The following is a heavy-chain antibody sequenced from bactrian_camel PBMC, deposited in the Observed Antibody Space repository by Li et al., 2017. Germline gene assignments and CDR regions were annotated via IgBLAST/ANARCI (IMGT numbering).Heavy chain of an antibody. J-gene: IGHJ6*01. CDR1: GVATQRYC. CDR3: ASDVPRSLRRGVVQGWPFGF. V-gene: IGHV3S55*01. Sequence: HVQLVESGGGSVQAGGSLRLSCVASGVATQRYCMGWFRRVPGQEREGIASIDADGVVTYADSVKGRFTISHDKVKSTLDLQMDSLKPEDTAMYHCASDVPRSLRRGVVQGWPFGFWGQGTQVTVS. D-gene: IGHD7*01. CDR2: IDADGVV.